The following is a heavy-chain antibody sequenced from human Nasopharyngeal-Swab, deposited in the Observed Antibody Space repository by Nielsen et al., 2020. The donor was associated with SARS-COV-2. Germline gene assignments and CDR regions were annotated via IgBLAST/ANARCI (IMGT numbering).Heavy chain of an antibody. V-gene: IGHV3-11*04. CDR2: ISSSGSTI. D-gene: IGHD5-12*01. Sequence: WIRQPQGKGLEWVSYISSSGSTISYADSVKGRFTISRVNTKNSLCLQMNSLRAENTAVYYCARDFRGYSGYDPRLNWFDPWGQGTLVTVSS. J-gene: IGHJ5*02. CDR3: ARDFRGYSGYDPRLNWFDP.